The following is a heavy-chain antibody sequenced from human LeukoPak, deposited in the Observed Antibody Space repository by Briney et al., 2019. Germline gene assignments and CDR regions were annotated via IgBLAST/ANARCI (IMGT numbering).Heavy chain of an antibody. CDR1: GFTFTKYA. D-gene: IGHD5-18*01. J-gene: IGHJ4*02. CDR2: ISADGRST. V-gene: IGHV3-64D*08. CDR3: VKDIGGYSYGFFDY. Sequence: AGGSLRVSCSASGFTFTKYAIHWVRQAPGKGMEYVSAISADGRSTYYTDSVKGRFTLSRDNSKDILYLQMSSLRAEDTAVYYCVKDIGGYSYGFFDYWGQGTLVTVSS.